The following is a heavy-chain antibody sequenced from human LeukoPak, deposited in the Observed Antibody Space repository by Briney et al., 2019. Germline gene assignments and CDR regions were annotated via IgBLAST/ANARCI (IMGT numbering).Heavy chain of an antibody. CDR3: AKDPRVWGSGGY. Sequence: AGGSLRLSCAASGFTFSSYDMHWVRQAPGKGLEWVAFIRYDGSNKYYADSVKGRFTISRDNSKNTLYLQMNSLRAEDTAVYYCAKDPRVWGSGGYWGQGTLVTVSS. J-gene: IGHJ4*02. CDR2: IRYDGSNK. CDR1: GFTFSSYD. V-gene: IGHV3-30*02. D-gene: IGHD7-27*01.